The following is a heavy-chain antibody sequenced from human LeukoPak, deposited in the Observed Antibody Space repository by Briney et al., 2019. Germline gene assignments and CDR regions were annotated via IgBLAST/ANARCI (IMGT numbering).Heavy chain of an antibody. CDR2: ISAYNGNT. CDR1: GYTFTSYG. CDR3: ARGLGIMITFGGVIVEQPDY. D-gene: IGHD3-16*02. J-gene: IGHJ4*02. Sequence: ASVKVSCKASGYTFTSYGISWVRQAPGQGLEWMGWISAYNGNTNYAQKFQGRVTMTRNTSISTAYMELSSLRSEDTAVYYCARGLGIMITFGGVIVEQPDYWGQGTLVTVSS. V-gene: IGHV1-18*01.